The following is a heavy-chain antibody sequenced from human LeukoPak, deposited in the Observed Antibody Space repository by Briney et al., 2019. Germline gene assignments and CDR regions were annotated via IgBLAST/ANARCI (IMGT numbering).Heavy chain of an antibody. D-gene: IGHD1-7*01. CDR1: GFTFSSYS. J-gene: IGHJ4*02. CDR3: ARGGTTWAKIDY. Sequence: GSLRLSCAASGFTFSSYSMNWVRQAPGKGLEWVSYISSSGSTIFYADSVKGRFTISRDNAKNSLYLQMNSLRAEDTAVYYCARGGTTWAKIDYWGQGTLVTVSS. CDR2: ISSSGSTI. V-gene: IGHV3-48*04.